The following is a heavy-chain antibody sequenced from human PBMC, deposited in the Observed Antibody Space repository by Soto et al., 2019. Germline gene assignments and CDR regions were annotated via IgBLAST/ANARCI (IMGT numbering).Heavy chain of an antibody. D-gene: IGHD5-12*01. V-gene: IGHV4-59*01. CDR1: GDSISASS. Sequence: SETLSLTCTVSGDSISASSRSWVRQPPGKGLEWIGNIHYNGNTKYNPSLKSRVTMSVDTSKNQFSLKLISVTAADTAKYFCAREGNLGRWLQPLDFWGQGTLVTVSS. J-gene: IGHJ4*02. CDR2: IHYNGNT. CDR3: AREGNLGRWLQPLDF.